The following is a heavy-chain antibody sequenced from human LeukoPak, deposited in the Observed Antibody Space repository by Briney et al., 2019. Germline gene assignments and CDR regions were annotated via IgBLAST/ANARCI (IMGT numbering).Heavy chain of an antibody. CDR3: AKGSGSYYKVPFDY. Sequence: GESLRISCKGSGYNFSRYWIGWVRQMAGKGLEWMGTIYPGDSETRYSPSFQGQVTISADKSINTAYLQWSSLKASDTAMYYCAKGSGSYYKVPFDYWGQGTLVTVSS. J-gene: IGHJ4*02. D-gene: IGHD3-10*01. V-gene: IGHV5-51*01. CDR2: IYPGDSET. CDR1: GYNFSRYW.